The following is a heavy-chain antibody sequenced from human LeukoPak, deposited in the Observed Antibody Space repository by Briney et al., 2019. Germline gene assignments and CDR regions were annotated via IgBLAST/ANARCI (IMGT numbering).Heavy chain of an antibody. Sequence: PGGSLRLSCAASGFTFSSYGMHWVRQAPGKGLEWVAFIRYDGSNKYYADSVKGRFTITRDNSKNTLYLQMNSLRAEDTALYHCARARRIPGQWLDRGSAFDIWGQGTMVTVSS. V-gene: IGHV3-30*02. CDR1: GFTFSSYG. CDR2: IRYDGSNK. J-gene: IGHJ3*02. CDR3: ARARRIPGQWLDRGSAFDI. D-gene: IGHD6-19*01.